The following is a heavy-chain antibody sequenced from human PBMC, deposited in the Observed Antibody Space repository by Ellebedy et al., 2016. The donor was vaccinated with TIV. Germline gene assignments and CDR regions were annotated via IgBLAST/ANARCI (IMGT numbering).Heavy chain of an antibody. CDR2: INSDGSAT. V-gene: IGHV3-74*01. J-gene: IGHJ5*02. D-gene: IGHD1-26*01. CDR1: GFTFSNYW. CDR3: VRDPYSYGP. Sequence: GESLKISCAASGFTFSNYWMHWVRQAPGKGLVWVSRINSDGSATNHADSAKGRFTISRDNAKNTLYLQMNSLRDDDTAIYYCVRDPYSYGPWGQGTLVTVSS.